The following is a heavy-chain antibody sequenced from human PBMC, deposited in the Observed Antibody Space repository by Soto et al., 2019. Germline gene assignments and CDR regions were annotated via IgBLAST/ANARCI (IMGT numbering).Heavy chain of an antibody. CDR1: GYTFPTYH. J-gene: IGHJ4*02. CDR3: VRPTEGRFNY. V-gene: IGHV1-46*01. D-gene: IGHD1-1*01. Sequence: QVQLVQSGAEVKKSGASVKVSCKASGYTFPTYHMHWVRQAPGQGLEWMGRIDPSDGSSIYAQKFQGGVTMTRDTSTSTVYMEMSSLRSDDTAVYYCVRPTEGRFNYWSQGTLVTVSS. CDR2: IDPSDGSS.